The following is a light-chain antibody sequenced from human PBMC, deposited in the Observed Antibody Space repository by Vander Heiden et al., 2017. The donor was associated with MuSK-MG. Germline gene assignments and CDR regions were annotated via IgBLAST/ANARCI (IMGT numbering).Light chain of an antibody. J-gene: IGLJ3*02. CDR3: HVYDDSGDPGV. Sequence: SILTQAPSLSVAPGQPATTSCAATNVGMGYAYWYQHRPGPPPVLAIYNDSDRPSGIPDRFAGTHSGNTATLTTSGDEAGDEADYDWHVYDDSGDPGVFGAGTKLTVL. CDR1: NVGMGY. CDR2: NDS. V-gene: IGLV3-21*04.